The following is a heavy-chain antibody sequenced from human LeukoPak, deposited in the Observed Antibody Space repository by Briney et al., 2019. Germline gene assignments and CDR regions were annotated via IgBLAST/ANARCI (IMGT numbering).Heavy chain of an antibody. CDR3: ALGGFNWFDP. Sequence: SETLSLTCTVSGGSISSGGYYWSWIRQPPGKGLEWIGYIYHSASTYYNPSLKSRVTISVDRSKNQFPLKLSSVTAADTAVYYCALGGFNWFDPWGQGTLVTVSS. D-gene: IGHD5-12*01. CDR1: GGSISSGGYY. J-gene: IGHJ5*02. V-gene: IGHV4-30-2*01. CDR2: IYHSAST.